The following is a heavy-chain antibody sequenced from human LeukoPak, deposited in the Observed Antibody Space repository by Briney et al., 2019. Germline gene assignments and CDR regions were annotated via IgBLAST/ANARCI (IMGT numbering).Heavy chain of an antibody. V-gene: IGHV3-11*01. D-gene: IGHD3-10*01. CDR1: GFTFSDYY. CDR2: ISSSGSTI. Sequence: GGSLRLSCAASGFTFSDYYMSWLRQAPGKGVEGVSYISSSGSTIYYADSVKGRFTISRDNAKNSLYLQMNSLRAEDTAVYYCARDDYPSGSLGMDVWGQGTTVTVSS. CDR3: ARDDYPSGSLGMDV. J-gene: IGHJ6*02.